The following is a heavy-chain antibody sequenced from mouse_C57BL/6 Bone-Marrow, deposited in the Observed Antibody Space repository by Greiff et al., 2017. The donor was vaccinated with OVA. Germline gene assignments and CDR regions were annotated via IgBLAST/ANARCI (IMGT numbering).Heavy chain of an antibody. Sequence: QVQLKQPGAELVRPGTSVKLSCKASGYTFTSYWMHWVKQRPGQGLEWIGVIDPSDSYTNYNQKFKGKATLTVDTSSSTAYMQLSSLTSEDSAVYYCARSRSNYYGSSLYAMDYWGQGTSVTVSS. V-gene: IGHV1-59*01. CDR2: IDPSDSYT. J-gene: IGHJ4*01. CDR1: GYTFTSYW. CDR3: ARSRSNYYGSSLYAMDY. D-gene: IGHD1-1*01.